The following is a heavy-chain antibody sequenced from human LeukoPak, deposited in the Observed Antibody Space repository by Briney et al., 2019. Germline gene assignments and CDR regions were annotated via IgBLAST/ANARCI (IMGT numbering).Heavy chain of an antibody. CDR1: GFTFSDYY. V-gene: IGHV3-11*04. Sequence: PGGSLRLSCAASGFTFSDYYMTWIRQAPGKGLEWVSYISSSGSTIYYADSVQGRFTISRDNAKNSLYLQMNSLTVEDTAVYYCAKNSHNYGDYGSWFDPWGRGTLVTVSS. J-gene: IGHJ5*02. D-gene: IGHD4-17*01. CDR3: AKNSHNYGDYGSWFDP. CDR2: ISSSGSTI.